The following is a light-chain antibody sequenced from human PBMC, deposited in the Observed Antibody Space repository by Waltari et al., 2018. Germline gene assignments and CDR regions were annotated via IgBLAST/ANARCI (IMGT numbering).Light chain of an antibody. CDR3: QQYNKWPPLT. Sequence: EIVMTQYPATLSVSPGERATLSCRASQSVSRNLAWYQQKPGQGPRLLIYGASTRATGIPARFSGSGSGTEFTLTISSLQSEDFAVYYCQQYNKWPPLTFGPGTKVDIK. CDR2: GAS. J-gene: IGKJ3*01. V-gene: IGKV3-15*01. CDR1: QSVSRN.